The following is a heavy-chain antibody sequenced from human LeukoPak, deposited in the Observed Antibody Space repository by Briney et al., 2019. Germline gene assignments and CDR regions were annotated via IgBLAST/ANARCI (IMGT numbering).Heavy chain of an antibody. CDR3: ATEVEMATIYPRDPGTFDY. CDR2: FDPEDGET. V-gene: IGHV1-24*01. J-gene: IGHJ4*02. Sequence: ASVKVSCKVSGYTLTELSMHWVRQAPGKGLEWMGGFDPEDGETIYAQKFQGGVTMTEDTSTDTAYMELSSLRSEDTAVYYCATEVEMATIYPRDPGTFDYWGQGTLVTVSS. CDR1: GYTLTELS. D-gene: IGHD5-24*01.